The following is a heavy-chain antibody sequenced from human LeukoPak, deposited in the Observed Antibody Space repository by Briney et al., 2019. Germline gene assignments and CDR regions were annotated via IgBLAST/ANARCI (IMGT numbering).Heavy chain of an antibody. V-gene: IGHV3-23*01. CDR1: GFTFSSYA. D-gene: IGHD4-23*01. Sequence: AESLRLSCAVSGFTFSSYAISWVRQAPGKVLEWVASISASGGTTYSADSVKGRFTITRDNSKTTLYLQMNSLRAEATAVYYCAKDLVTRAGIRYSGFDYWGQGTLVTVSS. CDR2: ISASGGTT. CDR3: AKDLVTRAGIRYSGFDY. J-gene: IGHJ4*02.